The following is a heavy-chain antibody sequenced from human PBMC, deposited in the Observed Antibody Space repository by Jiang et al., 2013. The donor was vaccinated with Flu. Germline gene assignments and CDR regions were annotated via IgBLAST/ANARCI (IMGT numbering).Heavy chain of an antibody. CDR3: TMAADGTFWFDP. D-gene: IGHD6-13*01. Sequence: GAEVKKPGESLRISCKGSGYNFPDYWIGWVRQMPEKGLEWMGIIYPGGSRTIYNPSFHGQVTISVDKSITTAYLQWSSLKASDTAMYYCTMAADGTFWFDPWGQGTPGHRLL. CDR2: IYPGGSRT. J-gene: IGHJ5*02. CDR1: GYNFPDYW. V-gene: IGHV5-51*01.